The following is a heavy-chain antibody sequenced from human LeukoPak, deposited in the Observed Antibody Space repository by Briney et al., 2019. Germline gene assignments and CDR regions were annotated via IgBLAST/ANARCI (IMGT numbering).Heavy chain of an antibody. V-gene: IGHV3-48*03. CDR2: ISSSGSTI. Sequence: PGGSLRLSCAASGFTFSSYEMNWVRQAPGKGLEWVSYISSSGSTIYYADSVKGRFTFSRDNAKNSLYLQMNSLRAEDTAVYYCASNSGVSSSWQRDYWGQGTLVTVSS. J-gene: IGHJ4*02. D-gene: IGHD6-13*01. CDR1: GFTFSSYE. CDR3: ASNSGVSSSWQRDY.